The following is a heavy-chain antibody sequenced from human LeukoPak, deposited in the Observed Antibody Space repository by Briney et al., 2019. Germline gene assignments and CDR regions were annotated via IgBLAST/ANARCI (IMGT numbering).Heavy chain of an antibody. Sequence: ASVKVSCKASGGTFSSYGISWVRQAPGQGLEWMGGIIPIFGTANYAQKFQGRVTITADKSTSTAYMELSSLRSEDTAVYYCAREGAYGNFDYWGQGTMVTVSS. CDR1: GGTFSSYG. CDR3: AREGAYGNFDY. CDR2: IIPIFGTA. J-gene: IGHJ4*02. D-gene: IGHD3-10*01. V-gene: IGHV1-69*06.